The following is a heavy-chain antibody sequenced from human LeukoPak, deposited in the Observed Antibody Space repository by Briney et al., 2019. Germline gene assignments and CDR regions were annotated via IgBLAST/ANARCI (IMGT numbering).Heavy chain of an antibody. V-gene: IGHV1-2*02. CDR3: ARDKVDTFDYYYYGMDV. CDR1: GYTFTGYY. Sequence: GASVKVSCKASGYTFTGYYMHWVRQAPGQGLEWMGWINPNSGGTNYAQKFQGRVTMTRDTSISTACMELSRLRSDDTAVYYCARDKVDTFDYYYYGMDVWGQGTTVTVSS. CDR2: INPNSGGT. D-gene: IGHD2-2*02. J-gene: IGHJ6*02.